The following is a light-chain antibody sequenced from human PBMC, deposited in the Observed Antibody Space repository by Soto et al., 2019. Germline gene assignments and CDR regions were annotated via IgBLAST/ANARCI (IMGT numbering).Light chain of an antibody. J-gene: IGLJ1*01. V-gene: IGLV1-47*02. CDR3: AAWDASLSGHV. CDR1: SSNIGSYP. Sequence: QSVLTQSPSASGTPGQRVTISCYGSSSNIGSYPVYWYQQLPGTAPKLHINSDDQRPSGVPDRFSASKSGTSASLAISGLRSEDEADYYCAAWDASLSGHVFGAGTKVTVL. CDR2: SDD.